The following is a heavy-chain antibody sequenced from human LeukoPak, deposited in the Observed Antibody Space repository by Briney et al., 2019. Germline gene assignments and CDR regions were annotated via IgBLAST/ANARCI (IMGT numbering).Heavy chain of an antibody. CDR2: IIPIFGTA. Sequence: ASVKVSCKASGGTFISYAISWVRQAPGQGLEWMGGIIPIFGTANYAQKFQGRVTITADEFTSTAYMELSSLRSDDTAVYYCARPSFHCSSTSCYTGYGMDVWGQGTTVTVSS. CDR1: GGTFISYA. V-gene: IGHV1-69*13. CDR3: ARPSFHCSSTSCYTGYGMDV. D-gene: IGHD2-2*02. J-gene: IGHJ6*02.